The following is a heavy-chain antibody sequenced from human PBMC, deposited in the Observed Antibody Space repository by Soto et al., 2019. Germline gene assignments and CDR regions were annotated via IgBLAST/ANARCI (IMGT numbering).Heavy chain of an antibody. CDR3: ARRECSGGPCYFDP. CDR1: GGSFSGYY. J-gene: IGHJ4*02. V-gene: IGHV4-34*01. CDR2: INHSGST. Sequence: SETLSLTCAVYGGSFSGYYRTWIRQPPGTGLEWIGEINHSGSTNYNPSLKSRVTISVDTSKNQFSLKLTSVTAADTAVYYCARRECSGGPCYFDPWGQGSLVTVSS. D-gene: IGHD2-15*01.